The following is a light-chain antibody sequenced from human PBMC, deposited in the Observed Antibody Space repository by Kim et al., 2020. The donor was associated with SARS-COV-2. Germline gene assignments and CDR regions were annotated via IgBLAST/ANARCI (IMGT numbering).Light chain of an antibody. V-gene: IGKV1-33*01. CDR2: DSS. CDR3: EHYNGLPYT. Sequence: DIQMTQSPSSLSATVGDRVTITCQASQDIDNYLNWYQQKPGKAPTLLIYDSSNLETGVPSRFSGSGSGTHFTFTISSLQPEDFATYFCEHYNGLPYTFGQGTERE. CDR1: QDIDNY. J-gene: IGKJ2*01.